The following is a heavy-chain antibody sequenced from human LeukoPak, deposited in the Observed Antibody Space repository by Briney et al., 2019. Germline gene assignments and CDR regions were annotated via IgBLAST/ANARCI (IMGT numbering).Heavy chain of an antibody. D-gene: IGHD3-16*01. V-gene: IGHV3-30*18. J-gene: IGHJ4*02. CDR1: GFTFSSYG. CDR2: ISYDGSNK. Sequence: GGSLRLSCAASGFTFSSYGMHWVRQAPGKGLEWVAVISYDGSNKYYADSVKGRFTISRDNSKNTLYLQMNSLRAEDTAVYYCGKVPFVSVVFFSSYFDYGGQGPLVTVS. CDR3: GKVPFVSVVFFSSYFDY.